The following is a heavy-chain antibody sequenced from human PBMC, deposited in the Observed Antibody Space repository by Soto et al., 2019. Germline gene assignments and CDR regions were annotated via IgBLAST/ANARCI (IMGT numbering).Heavy chain of an antibody. D-gene: IGHD6-6*01. V-gene: IGHV3-23*01. Sequence: GGSLRLSCAASGFTFSSYAMSWVRQAPGKGLEWVSAISGSGGSTYYADSVKGRFTISRDNSKNTLYLQMNSLRAEDTAVYYCAKVLGSTFLGAARSWGWVFDYWGQGTLVTVSS. CDR2: ISGSGGST. CDR1: GFTFSSYA. CDR3: AKVLGSTFLGAARSWGWVFDY. J-gene: IGHJ4*02.